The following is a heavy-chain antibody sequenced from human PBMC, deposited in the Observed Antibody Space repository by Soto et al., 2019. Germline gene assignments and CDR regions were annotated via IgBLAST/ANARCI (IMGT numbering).Heavy chain of an antibody. J-gene: IGHJ3*02. V-gene: IGHV1-69*13. CDR1: GGTFSSYA. CDR3: ARGRAPIDATSITMIVVVNFDI. D-gene: IGHD3-22*01. Sequence: SVKVSCKASGGTFSSYAISWVRQAPGQGLEWMGGIIPIFGTANYAQKFQGRVTITADESTSTAYMELSSLRSEDTAVYYCARGRAPIDATSITMIVVVNFDIWGQGTMVTV. CDR2: IIPIFGTA.